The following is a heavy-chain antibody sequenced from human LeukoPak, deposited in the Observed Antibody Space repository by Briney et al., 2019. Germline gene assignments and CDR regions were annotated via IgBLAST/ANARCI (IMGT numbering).Heavy chain of an antibody. CDR2: INYSGSR. CDR1: GGSSRGYY. J-gene: IGHJ4*02. CDR3: AKFRYGYTGVHL. D-gene: IGHD5-18*01. V-gene: IGHV4-34*01. Sequence: PSETLSLTCRVYGGSSRGYYWIGIRQPPARGREGMGEINYSGSRNYRRPLKSRVITSVDTSKNQFSLKLTSVTAAHTAVYYCAKFRYGYTGVHLWGPGTQVTVSS.